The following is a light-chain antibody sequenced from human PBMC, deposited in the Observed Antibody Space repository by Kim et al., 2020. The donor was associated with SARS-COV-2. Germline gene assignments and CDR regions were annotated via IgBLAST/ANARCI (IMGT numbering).Light chain of an antibody. J-gene: IGKJ4*01. CDR2: GAS. CDR3: QQYGRSPLT. CDR1: QSVSSSY. Sequence: EIVLTQSPGTLSLSPGERATLSCRASQSVSSSYLGWYQQKPGQAPRLLIYGASSRATGIPDRFSGSGSGTDFTLTISRLEPEDFAVYYCQQYGRSPLTFGGGTKVDIK. V-gene: IGKV3-20*01.